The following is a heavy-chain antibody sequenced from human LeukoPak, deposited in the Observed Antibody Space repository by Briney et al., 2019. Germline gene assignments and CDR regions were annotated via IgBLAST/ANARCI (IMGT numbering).Heavy chain of an antibody. CDR1: GGSISSYY. CDR2: IYYSGST. D-gene: IGHD6-13*01. CDR3: ARQGTAAANLDY. Sequence: SETLSLTCTVSGGSISSYYWSWIRQPPGKGLEWIGYIYYSGSTNYNPSLKSRVTISVDTSKNQFSLKLSSVTAADTAVYYCARQGTAAANLDYWGQGTLVTVSS. J-gene: IGHJ4*02. V-gene: IGHV4-59*01.